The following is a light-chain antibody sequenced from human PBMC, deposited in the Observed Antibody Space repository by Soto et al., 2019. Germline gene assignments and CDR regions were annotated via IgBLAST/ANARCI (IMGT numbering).Light chain of an antibody. J-gene: IGKJ4*01. Sequence: EVVLTQSPATLSVSPGAGATLSCRASQSVGSNLAGYQQKPGQTPRVLIYGASTRAIGIPARFSGSGFETEFTLTISSLQSEDFLVYYCQQYSNWPLLSFGGGTKVDIK. CDR3: QQYSNWPLLS. V-gene: IGKV3-15*01. CDR1: QSVGSN. CDR2: GAS.